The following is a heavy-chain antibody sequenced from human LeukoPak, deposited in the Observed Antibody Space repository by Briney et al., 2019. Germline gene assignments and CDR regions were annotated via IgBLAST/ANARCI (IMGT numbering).Heavy chain of an antibody. CDR2: ISYDGSNK. V-gene: IGHV3-30*18. Sequence: GRSLRLSCAASGFTFSSCGMHWVRQAPGKGLEWVAVISYDGSNKYYADSVKGRFTISRDNSKNTLYLQMNSLRAEDTAVYYCAKKAYSSEESWFDPWGQGTLVTVSS. CDR1: GFTFSSCG. D-gene: IGHD6-19*01. CDR3: AKKAYSSEESWFDP. J-gene: IGHJ5*02.